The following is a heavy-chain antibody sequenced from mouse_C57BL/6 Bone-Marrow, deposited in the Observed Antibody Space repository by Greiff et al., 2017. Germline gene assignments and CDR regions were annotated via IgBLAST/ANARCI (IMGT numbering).Heavy chain of an antibody. D-gene: IGHD1-1*02. CDR2: IDPAGGGT. CDR1: GFNIKDYY. J-gene: IGHJ3*01. Sequence: EVQLQQPGAELVRPGASVKLSCTASGFNIKDYYMPWVKQRPEQGLEWIGRIDPAGGGTEYAPKFHGKATMTADTSSNPSYRQLSSQPTEVTAVYYATTYCGSSLKFGYWGTGTLVTVSA. V-gene: IGHV14-1*01. CDR3: TTYCGSSLKFGY.